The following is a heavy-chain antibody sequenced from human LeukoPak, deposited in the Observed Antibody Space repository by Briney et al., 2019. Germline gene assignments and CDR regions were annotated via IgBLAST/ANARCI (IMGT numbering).Heavy chain of an antibody. CDR2: IYSGGST. CDR3: ARVTTAQGVAGTFDY. CDR1: GFTFSSYG. Sequence: PGGSLRLSCASSGFTFSSYGMHWVRQAPGKGLEWVSVIYSGGSTYYAESVKGRFTISRDNSKNTLYLQMNSLRAEDTAVYYCARVTTAQGVAGTFDYWGQGTLVTVSS. J-gene: IGHJ4*02. V-gene: IGHV3-66*01. D-gene: IGHD6-19*01.